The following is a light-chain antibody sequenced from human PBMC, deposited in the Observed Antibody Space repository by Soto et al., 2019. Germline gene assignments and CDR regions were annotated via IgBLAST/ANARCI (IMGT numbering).Light chain of an antibody. Sequence: DIQMTQSPSSLSASFGDRVTLTCRASQSIDTYLNWYQQKPGTAPKLLIYAASTLHSGVPSRFSGSGSVTDFTLTISSLQREDFATYFCQQSHSTPYTFGQGTKLEI. J-gene: IGKJ2*01. CDR1: QSIDTY. CDR3: QQSHSTPYT. CDR2: AAS. V-gene: IGKV1-39*01.